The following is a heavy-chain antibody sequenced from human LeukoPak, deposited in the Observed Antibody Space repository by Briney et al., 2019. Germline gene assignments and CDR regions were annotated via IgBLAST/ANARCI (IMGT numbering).Heavy chain of an antibody. V-gene: IGHV3-74*01. CDR3: VSDPCGGDDQ. Sequence: PGGSLRLSCAASGFAFSAYAMSWVRQAPGKGLVWVSRIDEDGKTIDYADSVKGRFTISRDNAKDTLYLQMSSLRDEDTAVYYCVSDPCGGDDQWGRGTLVTVSS. CDR2: IDEDGKTI. J-gene: IGHJ5*02. D-gene: IGHD2-21*01. CDR1: GFAFSAYA.